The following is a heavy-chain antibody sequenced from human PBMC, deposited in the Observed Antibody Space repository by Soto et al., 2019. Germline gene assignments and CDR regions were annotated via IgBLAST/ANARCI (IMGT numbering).Heavy chain of an antibody. CDR1: GGTFSTFA. D-gene: IGHD3-3*01. V-gene: IGHV1-69*01. J-gene: IGHJ4*02. CDR3: ARARAERARSDDFWGGSFDA. Sequence: QVQLVQSGAEVKRPGSSVKVSCKASGGTFSTFAISWVRQAPGQGLEWMGGLIPIFDTTNHAQKFQGRVTIIAEESTSTAYMELRSLRFEDTAVYYCARARAERARSDDFWGGSFDAWGQGTLVSVSS. CDR2: LIPIFDTT.